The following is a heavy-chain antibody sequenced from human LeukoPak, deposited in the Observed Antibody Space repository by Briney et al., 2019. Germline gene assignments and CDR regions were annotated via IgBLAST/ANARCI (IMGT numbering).Heavy chain of an antibody. V-gene: IGHV1-2*02. CDR3: ARSPHILTGENFDF. J-gene: IGHJ4*02. CDR2: INPNSGGT. CDR1: GYTFTGYY. D-gene: IGHD3-9*01. Sequence: ASVKVSCKASGYTFTGYYMHWVRQAPGQGLEWMGWINPNSGGTNYAQKFQGRVTMTRDTSISTAYMQLSRLRSDDTAVYYCARSPHILTGENFDFWGQGTLLTVSS.